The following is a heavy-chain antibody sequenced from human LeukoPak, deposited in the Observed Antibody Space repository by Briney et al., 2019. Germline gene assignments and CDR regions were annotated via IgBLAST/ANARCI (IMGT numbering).Heavy chain of an antibody. J-gene: IGHJ6*03. Sequence: GESVKISCKGSRYSFTNYWIGWVRQMPRKGLEWMGIIYPGDSDTKYSPSFQGRVSISADKSISTAYLQWSSLKASDTAMYYCARRIYDTSGDYMDVWGKGTTVTVSS. CDR1: RYSFTNYW. CDR3: ARRIYDTSGDYMDV. V-gene: IGHV5-51*01. CDR2: IYPGDSDT. D-gene: IGHD3-22*01.